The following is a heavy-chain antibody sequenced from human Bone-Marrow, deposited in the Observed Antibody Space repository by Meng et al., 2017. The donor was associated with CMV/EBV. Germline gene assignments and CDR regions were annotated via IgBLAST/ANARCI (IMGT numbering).Heavy chain of an antibody. D-gene: IGHD7-27*01. Sequence: GESLKISCAASGFTFSSFAMHWVRQAPGKGLEYVSAISSNGGSTYYADSEKGRFTISRDNSKNTLYLQMGSLRAEDMAVYYCARDNWGPDYWGQGTLVTVSS. J-gene: IGHJ4*02. V-gene: IGHV3-64*02. CDR2: ISSNGGST. CDR1: GFTFSSFA. CDR3: ARDNWGPDY.